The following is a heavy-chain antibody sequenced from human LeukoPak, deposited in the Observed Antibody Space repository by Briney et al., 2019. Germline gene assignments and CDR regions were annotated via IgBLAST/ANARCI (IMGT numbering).Heavy chain of an antibody. CDR2: MSPNSGDT. J-gene: IGHJ4*02. D-gene: IGHD2-15*01. Sequence: ASVKVSCKASGYTFTSYDFNWVRQATGQRPEWMGWMSPNSGDTGYAQKFQDRVTITADESTSTAYMELSSLRSEDTAVYYCARGMDGGYSDYWGQGTLVTVSS. CDR1: GYTFTSYD. CDR3: ARGMDGGYSDY. V-gene: IGHV1-8*01.